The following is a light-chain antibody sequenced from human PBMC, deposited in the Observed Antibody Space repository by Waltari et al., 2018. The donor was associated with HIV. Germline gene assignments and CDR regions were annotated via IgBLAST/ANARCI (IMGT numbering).Light chain of an antibody. Sequence: EIVLTQSPGTLSLSPGARATLSCRASQSVSSTYLAWYQQKPGQAPRLRIYGASSRATGIPDRFSGSGSGTDFTLAISRVEPEDFAAYYCQQYGNSLITFGQGTRLAIK. V-gene: IGKV3-20*01. CDR2: GAS. J-gene: IGKJ5*01. CDR1: QSVSSTY. CDR3: QQYGNSLIT.